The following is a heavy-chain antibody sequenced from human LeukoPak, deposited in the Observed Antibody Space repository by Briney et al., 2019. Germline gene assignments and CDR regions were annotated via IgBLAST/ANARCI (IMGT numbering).Heavy chain of an antibody. CDR2: IYTSGST. J-gene: IGHJ6*03. D-gene: IGHD6-13*01. CDR1: GGSISSYY. Sequence: SETLSLTCTVSGGSISSYYWSWIRQPPGKGLEWIGRIYTSGSTNYNPSLKSGVTISVDTSKNQFSLKMSCVAAADTAVYYCARGRSAAGIYYYYYMDVWGKGTTVTISS. CDR3: ARGRSAAGIYYYYYMDV. V-gene: IGHV4-4*08.